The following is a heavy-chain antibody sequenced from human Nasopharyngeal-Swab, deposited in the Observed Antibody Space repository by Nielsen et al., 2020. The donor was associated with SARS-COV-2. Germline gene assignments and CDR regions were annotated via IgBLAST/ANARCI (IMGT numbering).Heavy chain of an antibody. Sequence: ASVKVSCKASGYTFTSYAMHRVRQAPGQRLEWMGWINAGNGNTKYSQKFQGRVTITRDTSASTAYMELSSLRSEDTAVYYCARDDYYYYGVDVWGQGTTVTVSS. CDR3: ARDDYYYYGVDV. CDR2: INAGNGNT. CDR1: GYTFTSYA. J-gene: IGHJ6*02. V-gene: IGHV1-3*01.